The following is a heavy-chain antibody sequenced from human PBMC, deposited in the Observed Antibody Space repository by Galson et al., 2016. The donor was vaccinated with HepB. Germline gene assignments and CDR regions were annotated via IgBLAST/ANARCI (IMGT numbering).Heavy chain of an antibody. CDR3: ARHEGGLVATAGYFDY. J-gene: IGHJ4*02. V-gene: IGHV1-69*06. CDR2: IIPIFGTP. D-gene: IGHD6-13*01. CDR1: GGTFSSYA. Sequence: SVKVSCKASGGTFSSYAISWVRQAPGQGLEWVGGIIPIFGTPNYAQIFQGRVTITADKSTRTIYMELSRLRSEDTAVYYCARHEGGLVATAGYFDYWGQGTLVTVSS.